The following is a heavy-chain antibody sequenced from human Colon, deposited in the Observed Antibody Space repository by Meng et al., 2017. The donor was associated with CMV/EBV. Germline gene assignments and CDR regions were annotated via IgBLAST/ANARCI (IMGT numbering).Heavy chain of an antibody. Sequence: GQPQESGPGLVKPSETLSLPCTVSGGSISTYYWSWIRQPAGEGLEWLGRISTNRNTDYNPSLNSRATIWLDTSNNQFSLKLTSVTAADTAVYYCVRGGYSGTQTGGVQEYWGQGTLVTVSS. D-gene: IGHD5-12*01. CDR2: ISTNRNT. CDR1: GGSISTYY. V-gene: IGHV4-4*07. CDR3: VRGGYSGTQTGGVQEY. J-gene: IGHJ4*02.